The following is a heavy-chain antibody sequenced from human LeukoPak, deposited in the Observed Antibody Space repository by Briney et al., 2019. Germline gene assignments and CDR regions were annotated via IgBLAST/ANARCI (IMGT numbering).Heavy chain of an antibody. CDR3: ARDRIKSGSYYFDY. V-gene: IGHV3-48*01. Sequence: GGSLRLSCAASAFTFSDYSMNWVRQAPGKGLEWVSYISGRSSTIYYADSMKGRFTISRDNAKNSMYLQMNSLRAEDTAVYYCARDRIKSGSYYFDYWGQGTLVTVSS. J-gene: IGHJ4*02. CDR2: ISGRSSTI. D-gene: IGHD1-26*01. CDR1: AFTFSDYS.